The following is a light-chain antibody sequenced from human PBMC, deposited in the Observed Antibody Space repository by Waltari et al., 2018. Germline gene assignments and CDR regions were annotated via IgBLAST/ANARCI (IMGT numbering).Light chain of an antibody. J-gene: IGLJ2*01. V-gene: IGLV2-23*02. CDR3: CSYAGSSTLDVV. Sequence: QSALTQPASVSGSPGQSITISCTGTSSDIGSHNFVSWYQQHPGKAPKLMIYEVSKRPSGVSTRFLGSKSGNRASLIISGLQAEDEADYYCCSYAGSSTLDVVFGGGTKLTVL. CDR2: EVS. CDR1: SSDIGSHNF.